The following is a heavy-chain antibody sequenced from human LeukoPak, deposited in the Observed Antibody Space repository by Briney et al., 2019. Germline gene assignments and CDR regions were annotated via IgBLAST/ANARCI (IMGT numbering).Heavy chain of an antibody. CDR3: AKARTTAPRSLPDY. J-gene: IGHJ4*02. Sequence: GGSLRLSCAASGFTFDDYAMHWVRQAPGKGLEWVSGISWNSGGIGYADSVKGRFTISRDNAKNSLYLQMNSLRAEDTALYYCAKARTTAPRSLPDYWGQGTLVTVSS. D-gene: IGHD4-11*01. CDR1: GFTFDDYA. CDR2: ISWNSGGI. V-gene: IGHV3-9*01.